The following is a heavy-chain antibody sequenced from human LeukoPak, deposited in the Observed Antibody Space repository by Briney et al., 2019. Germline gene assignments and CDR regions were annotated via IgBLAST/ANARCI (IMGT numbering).Heavy chain of an antibody. CDR2: MNPNSGNT. CDR3: AREGPSERSLNY. D-gene: IGHD1-26*01. Sequence: GASVKVSCKASGYTFTSYDINWVRQATGQGLEWMGWMNPNSGNTGYAQKFQGRVTITRNTSISTAYMELSSLRSEDTAVYYCAREGPSERSLNYWGQGTLVTVSS. CDR1: GYTFTSYD. J-gene: IGHJ4*02. V-gene: IGHV1-8*03.